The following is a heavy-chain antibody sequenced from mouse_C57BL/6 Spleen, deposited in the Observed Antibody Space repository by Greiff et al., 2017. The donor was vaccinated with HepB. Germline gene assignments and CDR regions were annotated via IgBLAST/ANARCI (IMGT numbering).Heavy chain of an antibody. Sequence: VQLQQSGAELVRPGASVTLSCKASGYTFTDYEMHWVKQTPVHGLEWIGAIDPETGGTAYNQKFKGKAILTADKSSITAYIELRSLTSEDSAVYYCTKGKVSDVWGTGTTVTVSS. CDR3: TKGKVSDV. CDR2: IDPETGGT. V-gene: IGHV1-15*01. J-gene: IGHJ1*03. CDR1: GYTFTDYE.